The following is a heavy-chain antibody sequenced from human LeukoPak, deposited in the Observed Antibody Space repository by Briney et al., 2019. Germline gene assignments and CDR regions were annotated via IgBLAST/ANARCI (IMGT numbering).Heavy chain of an antibody. D-gene: IGHD4-11*01. J-gene: IGHJ6*02. Sequence: SVKVSCKASGGTFSSYAISWVRQAPGQGLEWMGGIIPVFGTANYAQKFQGRVTITVDESTSTAYMELSSLRSEDTAVYYCATTVGDPAYYGMDVWGQGTTVTVSS. CDR3: ATTVGDPAYYGMDV. CDR2: IIPVFGTA. CDR1: GGTFSSYA. V-gene: IGHV1-69*13.